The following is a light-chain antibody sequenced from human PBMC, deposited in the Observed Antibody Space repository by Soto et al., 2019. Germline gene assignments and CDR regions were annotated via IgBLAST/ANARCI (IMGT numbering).Light chain of an antibody. J-gene: IGLJ2*01. Sequence: QSALTQPASVSGSPGQSITISCTGTSSDVGGYNYVSWYQQHPGKAPKLMIYEVSNRPSGFSNRFSGSKSGNTASLTISGLQAEDEADYYCRSYTGSSTKVFGGGTKLTVL. V-gene: IGLV2-14*01. CDR3: RSYTGSSTKV. CDR1: SSDVGGYNY. CDR2: EVS.